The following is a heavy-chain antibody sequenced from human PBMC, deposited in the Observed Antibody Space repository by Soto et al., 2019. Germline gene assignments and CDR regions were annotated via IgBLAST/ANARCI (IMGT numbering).Heavy chain of an antibody. CDR2: IDPSDSYT. D-gene: IGHD6-13*01. Sequence: EVQLVQSGAEVKKPGESLRISCKGSGYSFTSYWISWVRQMPGKGLEWMGRIDPSDSYTNYSPSFQGHVTISADKSLXXAELQWSSLKVSDAAMFHCASLQAAAGVNGRIFDSWSQRTLVTVSS. CDR1: GYSFTSYW. V-gene: IGHV5-10-1*01. CDR3: ASLQAAAGVNGRIFDS. J-gene: IGHJ4*02.